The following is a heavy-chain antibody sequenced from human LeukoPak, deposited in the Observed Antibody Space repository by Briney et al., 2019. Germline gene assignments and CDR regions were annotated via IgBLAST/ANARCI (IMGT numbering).Heavy chain of an antibody. Sequence: PGGSLRLSRTASGFTFGHYGMSWVRQVPGKGLEWVSTINWNGASTGYADSVKGQFTISRDNAKNSLYLQMNSLRAEDTALYHCARSSIDTTMASGPYYYMDVWGKGTTVTVSS. CDR1: GFTFGHYG. D-gene: IGHD5-18*01. CDR2: INWNGAST. J-gene: IGHJ6*03. CDR3: ARSSIDTTMASGPYYYMDV. V-gene: IGHV3-20*01.